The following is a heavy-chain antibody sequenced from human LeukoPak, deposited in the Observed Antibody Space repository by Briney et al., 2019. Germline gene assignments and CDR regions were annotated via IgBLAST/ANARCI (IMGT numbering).Heavy chain of an antibody. D-gene: IGHD3-10*01. CDR3: ARAITNDPFDP. CDR1: GGSISSYY. Sequence: PSETLSLTCTVSGGSISSYYWSWIRQPPGKGLEWIGYIYYSGSTNYNPSLKSRVTISVDTSKNQFSLKLSSVTAADTAVYYCARAITNDPFDPWGQGTPVTVSS. V-gene: IGHV4-59*01. J-gene: IGHJ5*02. CDR2: IYYSGST.